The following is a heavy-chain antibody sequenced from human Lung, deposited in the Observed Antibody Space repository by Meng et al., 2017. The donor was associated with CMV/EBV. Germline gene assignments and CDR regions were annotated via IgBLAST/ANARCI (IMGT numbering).Heavy chain of an antibody. CDR3: ARGSSREIWTQSVAY. Sequence: GGSLRLSCAVSGFTFSDYYMAWIRQAPGKGLEWVSYISGSGTTTYYADSVQGRFTISRDSAKNTLYLQMNSLRAEDTAVYYCARGSSREIWTQSVAYWGQRXLVTVSS. CDR1: GFTFSDYY. V-gene: IGHV3-11*04. CDR2: ISGSGTTT. J-gene: IGHJ4*02. D-gene: IGHD2-2*01.